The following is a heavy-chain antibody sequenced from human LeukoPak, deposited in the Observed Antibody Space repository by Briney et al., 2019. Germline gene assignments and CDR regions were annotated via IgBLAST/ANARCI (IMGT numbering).Heavy chain of an antibody. J-gene: IGHJ4*02. CDR1: GGSFSGYY. Sequence: SSETLSLTCAVYGGSFSGYYWSWIRQPPGKGLEWIGEINHSGSTNYNPSLKSRVTISVDTSKNQFSLKLSSVTAADTAVYYCARGVLGTTVTYGPYFDYWGQGTLVTVSS. D-gene: IGHD4-17*01. CDR2: INHSGST. V-gene: IGHV4-34*01. CDR3: ARGVLGTTVTYGPYFDY.